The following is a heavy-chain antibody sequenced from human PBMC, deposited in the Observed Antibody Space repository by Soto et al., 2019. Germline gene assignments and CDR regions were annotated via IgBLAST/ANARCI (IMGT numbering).Heavy chain of an antibody. D-gene: IGHD5-12*01. Sequence: PSETLSLTCTVAGDSITDYYWSWIRESPGKGLEWIAYIHRTGTANYNPSLKSRVTISVDTSKSQFSLRLSSVTAADTAVYFCASYSLATIRFFAYWGQGTLVTVSS. V-gene: IGHV4-59*01. CDR2: IHRTGTA. CDR3: ASYSLATIRFFAY. CDR1: GDSITDYY. J-gene: IGHJ4*02.